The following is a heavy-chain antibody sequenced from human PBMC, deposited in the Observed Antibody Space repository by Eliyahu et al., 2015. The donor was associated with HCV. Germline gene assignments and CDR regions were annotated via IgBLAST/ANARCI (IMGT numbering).Heavy chain of an antibody. D-gene: IGHD3-9*01. Sequence: QVQLVQSGAEVKKPGASVXVSCKASGYTFXXYYMHWVRQAPGQGLEWMGRINPNSGGTNYAQKFQGRVTMTRDTSISTAYMELSRLRSDDTTVYYCARDPLLRYFDWLSHPAGFDYWGQGTLVTVSS. J-gene: IGHJ4*02. CDR3: ARDPLLRYFDWLSHPAGFDY. CDR2: INPNSGGT. V-gene: IGHV1-2*06. CDR1: GYTFXXYY.